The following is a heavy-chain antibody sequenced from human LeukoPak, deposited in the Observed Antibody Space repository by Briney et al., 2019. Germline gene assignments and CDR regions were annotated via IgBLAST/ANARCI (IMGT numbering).Heavy chain of an antibody. V-gene: IGHV5-51*01. CDR1: GYSFTSYW. D-gene: IGHD6-13*01. CDR2: IYPGDSDT. J-gene: IGHJ3*02. CDR3: ARQGQQLAQIRGAFDI. Sequence: GESLKISCKGSGYSFTSYWIGWVRQMPGKGLEWMGIIYPGDSDTRYSPSFQGQVTISADKSISTAYLQWSSLKASDTAMYYCARQGQQLAQIRGAFDIWGQGTMVTVSS.